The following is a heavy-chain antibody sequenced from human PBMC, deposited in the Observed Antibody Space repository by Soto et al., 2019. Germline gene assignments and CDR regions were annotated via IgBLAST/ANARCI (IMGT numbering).Heavy chain of an antibody. CDR3: AMEYCSATSCYKAS. CDR1: GGTFSSYT. J-gene: IGHJ5*02. CDR2: IIPILGIA. D-gene: IGHD2-2*02. V-gene: IGHV1-69*02. Sequence: QVQLVQSGAEVKKPGSSVKVSCKASGGTFSSYTISWVRQAPGQGLEWMGRIIPILGIANYAQKFQGRVEPPADKRTSAPCREPSSLRAEDTAVYYCAMEYCSATSCYKASWGQGTLVTVSS.